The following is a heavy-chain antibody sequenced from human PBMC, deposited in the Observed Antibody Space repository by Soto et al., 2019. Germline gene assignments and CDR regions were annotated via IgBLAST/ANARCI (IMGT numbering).Heavy chain of an antibody. V-gene: IGHV1-3*04. J-gene: IGHJ3*02. CDR2: INTGNGNT. CDR1: GYTFTGYA. D-gene: IGHD3-10*01. CDR3: ARGTSGSPNAAFDI. Sequence: QVQLVQSGAEVKKPGASVKVSCMASGYTFTGYALHWVRQAPGQRHDWMGWINTGNGNTKYLQKFQGRVTITRDTSASTAYMELTSLRSEDTAVYYCARGTSGSPNAAFDIWGQGTMVTVSS.